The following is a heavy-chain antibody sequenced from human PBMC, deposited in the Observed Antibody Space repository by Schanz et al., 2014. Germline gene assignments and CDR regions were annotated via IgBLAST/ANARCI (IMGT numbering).Heavy chain of an antibody. V-gene: IGHV4-4*07. CDR3: ARVLLLSSSFHF. J-gene: IGHJ3*01. CDR1: GGSISSEY. CDR2: IYNSGKT. Sequence: QVQLQESGPALVKPSETLSLTCTVSGGSISSEYWSWIRQPAGKGLEWIGRIYNSGKTNYNPSLESRVSMSVETSKKQLSLKLRSVSAADTAVYYCARVLLLSSSFHFWGQGTMVTVSS.